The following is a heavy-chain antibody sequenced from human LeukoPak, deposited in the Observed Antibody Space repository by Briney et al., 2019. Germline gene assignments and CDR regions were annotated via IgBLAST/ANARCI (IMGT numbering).Heavy chain of an antibody. Sequence: SETLSLTCTVSGGSISSSSYYWGWIRQPPGKGLEWIGSIYYSGSTYYNPSLKSRVTISVDTSKNQFSLKLSSVTAADTAVYYCTHASGSSWDIDYWGQGTLVAVSS. CDR2: IYYSGST. J-gene: IGHJ4*02. CDR1: GGSISSSSYY. D-gene: IGHD6-13*01. CDR3: THASGSSWDIDY. V-gene: IGHV4-39*07.